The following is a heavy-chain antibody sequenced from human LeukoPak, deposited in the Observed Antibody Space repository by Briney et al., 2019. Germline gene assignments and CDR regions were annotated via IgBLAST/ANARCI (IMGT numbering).Heavy chain of an antibody. V-gene: IGHV1-69*01. D-gene: IGHD3-10*01. CDR3: ARVSPGHSVRGVISDWFDP. CDR2: IIPFLSTA. CDR1: GGTFSNNA. Sequence: SVKVSCKASGGTFSNNAISWVRQAPGQGLEWMGGIIPFLSTADYAQKFRGRITITADESTSTAYMALSSLKSADTAVYYCARVSPGHSVRGVISDWFDPWGQGTLVTVSS. J-gene: IGHJ5*02.